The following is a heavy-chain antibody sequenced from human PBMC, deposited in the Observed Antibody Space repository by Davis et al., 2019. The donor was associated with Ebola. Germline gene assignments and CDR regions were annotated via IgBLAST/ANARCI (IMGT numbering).Heavy chain of an antibody. Sequence: SVTVSYMASLYTFVSYYAYWVRQPFGQGLEWMGIINPSGGTTTYAQKFQGRVTMTRDTSTNTLYMELSSLTSGDTAVYYCARDRRGWGDFDYWGQGTLVTVAS. CDR3: ARDRRGWGDFDY. J-gene: IGHJ4*02. CDR1: LYTFVSYY. CDR2: INPSGGTT. V-gene: IGHV1-46*01. D-gene: IGHD3-10*01.